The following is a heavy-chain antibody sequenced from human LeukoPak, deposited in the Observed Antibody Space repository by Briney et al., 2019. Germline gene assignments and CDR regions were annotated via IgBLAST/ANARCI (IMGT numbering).Heavy chain of an antibody. Sequence: SETLSLTCTVSGGSISSYYWSWIRQPAGKGLEWIGRIYTSGSTNYNPSLKSRVTMSVDTSKNQFSLKLSSVTAADTAVYYCARDTYYYDSSGYSPFDYWGQGTLVTVSS. CDR3: ARDTYYYDSSGYSPFDY. CDR1: GGSISSYY. V-gene: IGHV4-4*07. D-gene: IGHD3-22*01. CDR2: IYTSGST. J-gene: IGHJ4*02.